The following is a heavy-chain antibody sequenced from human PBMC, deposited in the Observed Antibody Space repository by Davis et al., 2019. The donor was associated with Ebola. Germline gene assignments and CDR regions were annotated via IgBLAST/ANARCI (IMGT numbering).Heavy chain of an antibody. CDR3: ARGIRLGELSDEY. J-gene: IGHJ4*02. V-gene: IGHV4-59*12. CDR2: IYYSGST. CDR1: GGSISSYY. D-gene: IGHD3-16*02. Sequence: GSLRLSCTVSGGSISSYYWSWIRQPPGKGLEWIGYIYYSGSTNYNPSLKSRVTISVDTSKNQFSLKLSSVTAADTAVYYCARGIRLGELSDEYWGQGTLVTVSS.